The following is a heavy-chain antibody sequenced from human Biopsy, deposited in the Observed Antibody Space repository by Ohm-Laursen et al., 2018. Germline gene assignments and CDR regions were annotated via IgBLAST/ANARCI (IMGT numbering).Heavy chain of an antibody. CDR2: ITGSGDSGGKT. CDR1: GFTFSNYA. Sequence: SLRLSCSASGFTFSNYAMNWVRQAPGKGLEWVSAITGSGDSGGKTYYADSVRGRFTISRDNGEYSLFLQMNSLRVDDTAVYYCARRVPLYGMDVWGQGTTVTVSS. CDR3: ARRVPLYGMDV. J-gene: IGHJ6*02. D-gene: IGHD2-2*01. V-gene: IGHV3-48*03.